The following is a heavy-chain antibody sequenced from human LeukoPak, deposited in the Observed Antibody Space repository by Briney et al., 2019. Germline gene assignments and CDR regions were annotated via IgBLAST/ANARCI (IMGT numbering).Heavy chain of an antibody. CDR3: ARDREAAAIPGLNYYYYYYMDV. J-gene: IGHJ6*03. CDR2: IKQDGSEK. V-gene: IGHV3-7*01. CDR1: GFTFSSYW. D-gene: IGHD2-2*02. Sequence: PGGSLRLSCAASGFTFSSYWMSWVRQAPGKGLEWVANIKQDGSEKYYVDSVKGRFTISRDNAKNSLYLQMNSLRAEDTAVYYCARDREAAAIPGLNYYYYYYMDVWGKGTTVTVSS.